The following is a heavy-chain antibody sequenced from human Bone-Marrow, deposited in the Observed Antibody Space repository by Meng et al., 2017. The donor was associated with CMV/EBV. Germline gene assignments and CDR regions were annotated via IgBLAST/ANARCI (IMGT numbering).Heavy chain of an antibody. Sequence: MLSCSASGFTFSNSAINWVRQAPGRGLEWVSAISGSGDTTLYADSVKGRFTLSRDNSKNTLYLQMNSLRAEDTAVYYCARWVSYFDYWGQGTLVTVSS. CDR3: ARWVSYFDY. D-gene: IGHD5-24*01. CDR2: ISGSGDTT. V-gene: IGHV3-23*01. CDR1: GFTFSNSA. J-gene: IGHJ4*02.